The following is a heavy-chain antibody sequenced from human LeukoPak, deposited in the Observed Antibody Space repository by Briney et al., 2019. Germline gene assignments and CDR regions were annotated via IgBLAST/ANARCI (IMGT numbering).Heavy chain of an antibody. V-gene: IGHV4-59*01. Sequence: SETLSLTCTVSGGSINYYYWMWIRQPPGKGLEWIGYIYYSGGTHYNPSLKSRVTMLVDTSKNQFSLKLTAVTAADTAVYYCARGGVNGYYYFDYWGQGTLVTVSS. CDR3: ARGGVNGYYYFDY. J-gene: IGHJ4*02. CDR1: GGSINYYY. CDR2: IYYSGGT. D-gene: IGHD5-24*01.